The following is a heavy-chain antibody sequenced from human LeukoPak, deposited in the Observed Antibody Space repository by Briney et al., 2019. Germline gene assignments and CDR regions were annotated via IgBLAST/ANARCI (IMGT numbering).Heavy chain of an antibody. CDR2: IYHSGTT. D-gene: IGHD5-12*01. CDR3: ARPGNDGYSSYSWAFDY. J-gene: IGHJ4*02. Sequence: GSLRLSCAASGFTFGDYAMSWVRQPPGRGLEWIGEIYHSGTTNYNPSLESRVTISVDKSKNQFSLKLSSVTAADTAVYFCARPGNDGYSSYSWAFDYWGQGTLVTVSS. V-gene: IGHV4-4*01. CDR1: GFTFGDYA.